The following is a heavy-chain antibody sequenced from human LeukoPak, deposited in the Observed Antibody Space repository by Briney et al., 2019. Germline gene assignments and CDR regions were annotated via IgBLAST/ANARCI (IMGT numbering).Heavy chain of an antibody. D-gene: IGHD5-18*01. CDR2: ISGGSSSI. V-gene: IGHV3-21*04. CDR3: ARRIQLWLKGYYYYGMDV. J-gene: IGHJ6*02. Sequence: GGSLRLSCAASGFTFSTYPMNWVRQAPGKGLEWVSVISGGSSSIYYADSVKGRFTISRDNAKNSLYLQMNSLRAEDTAVYYCARRIQLWLKGYYYYGMDVWGQGTTVTVSS. CDR1: GFTFSTYP.